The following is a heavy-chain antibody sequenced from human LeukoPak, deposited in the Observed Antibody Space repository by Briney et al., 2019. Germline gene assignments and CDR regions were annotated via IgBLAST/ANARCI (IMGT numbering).Heavy chain of an antibody. CDR3: ARHLNYYLDY. J-gene: IGHJ4*02. Sequence: GGSLRLSCAASGFAFNSYNMNWVRQAPGKGLEWVSSITTTSAYIYYADSVKGRFTISRGNAKNSLYLQMNSLRADDTGVYYCARHLNYYLDYWGQGTLVTVSS. CDR2: ITTTSAYI. CDR1: GFAFNSYN. V-gene: IGHV3-21*01. D-gene: IGHD3-10*01.